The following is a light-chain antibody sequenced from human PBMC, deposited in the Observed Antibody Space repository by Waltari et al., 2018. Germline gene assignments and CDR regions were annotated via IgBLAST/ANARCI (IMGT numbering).Light chain of an antibody. V-gene: IGLV2-14*03. Sequence: QSALTQPASVSGSPGQSITISCTGTSSDVGSHNYVSWYQQHPGNAPKLLISDVDKRPSGVSFRFSGSKSGNTSSLTISGLQPEDEADYYCSSYANSDTWVFGGWTKLTVL. CDR1: SSDVGSHNY. J-gene: IGLJ3*02. CDR3: SSYANSDTWV. CDR2: DVD.